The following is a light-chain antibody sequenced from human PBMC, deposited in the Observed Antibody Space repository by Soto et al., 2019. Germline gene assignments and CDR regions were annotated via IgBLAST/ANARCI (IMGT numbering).Light chain of an antibody. V-gene: IGKV3-20*01. Sequence: ETVMTQSPGTLSLSPGERASLYCRASQSVSSGYLAWYQQKPGQAPRLLIFGASNRATVIPDRFTGSGSGTDFTLTISSLEPEDFAVYYGQQYGISQNTFGQGTKLESK. CDR2: GAS. CDR1: QSVSSGY. J-gene: IGKJ2*01. CDR3: QQYGISQNT.